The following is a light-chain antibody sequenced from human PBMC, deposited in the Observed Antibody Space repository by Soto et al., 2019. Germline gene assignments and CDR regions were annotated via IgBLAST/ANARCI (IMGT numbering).Light chain of an antibody. J-gene: IGLJ2*01. CDR2: DVS. CDR1: SSDVGGYNY. CDR3: CSYAGDSLLL. V-gene: IGLV2-11*01. Sequence: QSALTQPASVSGSPGQSITISCTGTSSDVGGYNYVSWYQQHPGKAPQLMIYDVSSRPSGVPDRFSGSKSGKTASLTISGLQADDEADYYCCSYAGDSLLLFGGGTKLTVL.